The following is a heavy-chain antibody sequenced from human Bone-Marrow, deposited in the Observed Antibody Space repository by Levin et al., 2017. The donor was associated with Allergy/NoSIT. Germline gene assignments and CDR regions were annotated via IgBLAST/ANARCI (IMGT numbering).Heavy chain of an antibody. J-gene: IGHJ4*02. Sequence: SETLSLTCAVSGASISNNNWWTWVRQPPGKGLEWLGEILHSGSTHYNPSLKSRIIISMDKSKNQFSLNLMSVTAADTAVYFCARDAMGIAAASDSWGQGTLVTVSS. CDR1: GASISNNNW. V-gene: IGHV4-4*02. CDR2: ILHSGST. CDR3: ARDAMGIAAASDS. D-gene: IGHD6-13*01.